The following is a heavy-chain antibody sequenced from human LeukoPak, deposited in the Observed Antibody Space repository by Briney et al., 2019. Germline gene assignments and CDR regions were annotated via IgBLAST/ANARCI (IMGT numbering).Heavy chain of an antibody. D-gene: IGHD1-26*01. CDR2: INPNSGGT. CDR1: GYTFTGYY. Sequence: ASVKVSCKASGYTFTGYYMHWVRQAPGQGLEWMGWINPNSGGTNYAQKFQGRVTTTRDTSISAAYMELSRLRPDDTAVYYCARDPYVGASYAFDIWGQGTMVTVSP. CDR3: ARDPYVGASYAFDI. V-gene: IGHV1-2*02. J-gene: IGHJ3*02.